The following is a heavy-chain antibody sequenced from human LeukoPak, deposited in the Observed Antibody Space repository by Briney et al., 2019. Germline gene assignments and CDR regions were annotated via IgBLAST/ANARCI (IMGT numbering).Heavy chain of an antibody. Sequence: ASVKVSCKASGYAFTGYYMHWVRQAPGQGLEWMGWINPNSGGTNYAQRFQGRVTMTRDTSISTAYMELSRLKSDDTAVYYCARGASGVYTVTTSWFDPWGQGTLVTVSS. CDR1: GYAFTGYY. V-gene: IGHV1-2*02. CDR3: ARGASGVYTVTTSWFDP. D-gene: IGHD4-17*01. J-gene: IGHJ5*02. CDR2: INPNSGGT.